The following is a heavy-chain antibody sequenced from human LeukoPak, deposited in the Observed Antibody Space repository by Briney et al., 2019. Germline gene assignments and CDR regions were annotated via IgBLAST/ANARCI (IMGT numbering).Heavy chain of an antibody. CDR1: GFTFSSYA. Sequence: GGSPRLSCAASGFTFSSYAMSWVRQAPGKGLEWVSAISGSGGSTYYADSVKGRFTISRDNSKNTLYLQMNSLRAEDTAVYYCAKGNHQLRYFDWSPGAVDYWGQGTLVTVSS. J-gene: IGHJ4*02. D-gene: IGHD3-9*01. V-gene: IGHV3-23*01. CDR3: AKGNHQLRYFDWSPGAVDY. CDR2: ISGSGGST.